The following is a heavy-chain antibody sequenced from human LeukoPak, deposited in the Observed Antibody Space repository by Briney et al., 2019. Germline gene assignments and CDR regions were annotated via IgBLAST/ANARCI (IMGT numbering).Heavy chain of an antibody. V-gene: IGHV1-8*01. CDR3: ARTYRPTNSGRFDY. J-gene: IGHJ4*02. Sequence: EASVKVSCKASGYTFTSYDINWVRQATGQGLEWMGWMNPNSGNTGYAQKFQGRVTMTWNTSISTAYMELSSLRSEDTAVYYCARTYRPTNSGRFDYWGQGTLVTVSS. D-gene: IGHD3-10*01. CDR2: MNPNSGNT. CDR1: GYTFTSYD.